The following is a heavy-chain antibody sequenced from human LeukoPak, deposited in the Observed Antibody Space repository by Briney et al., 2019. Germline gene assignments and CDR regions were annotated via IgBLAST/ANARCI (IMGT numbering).Heavy chain of an antibody. J-gene: IGHJ4*02. Sequence: GGSLRLSCAASGFAFSSSNLNWFRQAPGKGLYWVSSITSDAYIYYADSLKGRFSISRDNAQNSVSLQMISLRAEDTAVYYCARADYGDYGVDYWGQGALVTVSS. D-gene: IGHD4-17*01. CDR2: ITSDAYI. V-gene: IGHV3-21*01. CDR1: GFAFSSSN. CDR3: ARADYGDYGVDY.